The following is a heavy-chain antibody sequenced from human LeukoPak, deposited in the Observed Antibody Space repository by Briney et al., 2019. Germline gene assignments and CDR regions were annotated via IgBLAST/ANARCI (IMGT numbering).Heavy chain of an antibody. Sequence: ASVKVSCKASGYSFTGYYMHWVRQAPGQGLEWMGWINPNSRGTNYAQKFQGRVTMTRDTSISTAYMELSRLRSGDTAVYYCARDQDGIPAADPYYYYYMDVWGKGTTVTVSS. V-gene: IGHV1-2*02. CDR1: GYSFTGYY. D-gene: IGHD6-13*01. CDR2: INPNSRGT. CDR3: ARDQDGIPAADPYYYYYMDV. J-gene: IGHJ6*03.